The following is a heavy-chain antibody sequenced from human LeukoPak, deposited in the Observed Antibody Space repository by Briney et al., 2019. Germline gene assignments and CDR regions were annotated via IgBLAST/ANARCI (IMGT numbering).Heavy chain of an antibody. J-gene: IGHJ5*02. Sequence: PGGSLRLSCAASGFTFSNYWMSWVRQAPGKGLEWVANIKQDGREKSYVDSVTGRFTISRDNAKNALYLQMNSLRAEDTAVYYCAREISSWYRTEGRFDPWGQGTLVTVSS. V-gene: IGHV3-7*01. CDR2: IKQDGREK. CDR1: GFTFSNYW. D-gene: IGHD6-13*01. CDR3: AREISSWYRTEGRFDP.